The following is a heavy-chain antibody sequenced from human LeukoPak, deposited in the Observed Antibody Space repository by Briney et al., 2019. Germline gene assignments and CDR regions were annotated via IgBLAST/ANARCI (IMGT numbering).Heavy chain of an antibody. D-gene: IGHD3-9*01. J-gene: IGHJ4*02. CDR3: TTDQYDILTGYYMGYFDY. V-gene: IGHV3-15*01. CDR1: GFIFSKAW. CDR2: IKSKTDGGTT. Sequence: GGSLRLSCAASGFIFSKAWMSWVRQAPGKGLEWVGRIKSKTDGGTTDYAAPVKGRFTISRDDSKNTLYLQMNGLKTEDTAVYYCTTDQYDILTGYYMGYFDYWGQGTLVTVSS.